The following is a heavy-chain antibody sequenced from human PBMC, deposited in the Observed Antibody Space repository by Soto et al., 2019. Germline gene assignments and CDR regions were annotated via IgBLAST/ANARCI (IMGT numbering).Heavy chain of an antibody. CDR1: GGSFSGYY. Sequence: SETLSLTCAVYGGSFSGYYWGWIRQPPGKGLEWIGEINHRGSTNYNPSLKSRVTISVDTSKNQFSLKLSSVTAADTAVYYCARGGSDTMIVVVFDYWGQGTLVTVSS. D-gene: IGHD3-22*01. CDR3: ARGGSDTMIVVVFDY. V-gene: IGHV4-34*01. CDR2: INHRGST. J-gene: IGHJ4*02.